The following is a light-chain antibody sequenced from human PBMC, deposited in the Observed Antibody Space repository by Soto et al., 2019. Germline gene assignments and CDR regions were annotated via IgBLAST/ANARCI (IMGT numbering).Light chain of an antibody. J-gene: IGKJ3*01. CDR2: DAS. V-gene: IGKV3-11*01. CDR3: QQRSNWPPKFT. Sequence: TQSPATLSVSPGERATLSCRASQNVGGSVAWYQQKPGQAPRLLIYDASNRATGIPARFSGSGSGTDFTLTISSLEPEDFAVYYCQQRSNWPPKFTFGPGTKVDIK. CDR1: QNVGGS.